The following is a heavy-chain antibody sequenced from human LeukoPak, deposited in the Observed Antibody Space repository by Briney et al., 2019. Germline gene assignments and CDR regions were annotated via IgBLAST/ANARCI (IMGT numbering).Heavy chain of an antibody. CDR1: GGSFSGYY. J-gene: IGHJ3*02. Sequence: PSETLSLTCAVYGGSFSGYYWSWIRQPPGKGLEWIGEINHSGSTNYNPSLKSRVTISVDTSKNQFSLKLSSVTAADTAVYYCARGRTGNKAFDIWGQGTMVTASS. D-gene: IGHD1/OR15-1a*01. V-gene: IGHV4-34*01. CDR2: INHSGST. CDR3: ARGRTGNKAFDI.